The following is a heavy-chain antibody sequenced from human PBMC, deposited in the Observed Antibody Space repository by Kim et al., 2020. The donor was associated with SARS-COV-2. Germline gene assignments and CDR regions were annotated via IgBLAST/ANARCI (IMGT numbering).Heavy chain of an antibody. J-gene: IGHJ5*02. Sequence: SETLSLTCTVSGGSISSYYWSWIRQPPGKGLEWIGFIYYNGSTNYNPSLKSRVTISVDTSKNQFSLKLSSVTAADTAVYYCSATFGGGHCFDPWGQGTLVTVPS. CDR2: IYYNGST. CDR1: GGSISSYY. CDR3: SATFGGGHCFDP. D-gene: IGHD3-16*01. V-gene: IGHV4-59*08.